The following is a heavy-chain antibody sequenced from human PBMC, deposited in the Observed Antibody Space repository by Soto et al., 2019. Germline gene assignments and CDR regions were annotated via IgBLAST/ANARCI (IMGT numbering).Heavy chain of an antibody. D-gene: IGHD3-16*01. V-gene: IGHV4-4*08. CDR2: IYYSGTS. CDR1: SGSIGTYF. CDR3: AREGARSYGMDV. Sequence: PSETLSLTCTVSSGSIGTYFWSWIRQPPGKGLEWIGYIYYSGTSYYNPSLKSRVTIFVDTSKNQFSLKLSSVTAADTAVYYCAREGARSYGMDVWGQGTTVTVS. J-gene: IGHJ6*02.